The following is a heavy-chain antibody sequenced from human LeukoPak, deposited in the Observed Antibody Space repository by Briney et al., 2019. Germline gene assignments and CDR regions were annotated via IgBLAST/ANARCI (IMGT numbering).Heavy chain of an antibody. D-gene: IGHD2/OR15-2a*01. J-gene: IGHJ4*02. CDR2: IYYSGST. V-gene: IGHV4-59*08. CDR1: GGTISSYY. CDR3: AGHHPRNTVDF. Sequence: SETLSLTCTVSGGTISSYYWSWIRQPPGKGLEWIGYIYYSGSTNYNPSLKSRVTISVDTSKNQFSLKLSSVTAADTAVYYCAGHHPRNTVDFWGQGTLVTVSS.